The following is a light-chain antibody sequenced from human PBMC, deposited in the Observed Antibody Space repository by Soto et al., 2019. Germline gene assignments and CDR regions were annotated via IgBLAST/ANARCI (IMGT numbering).Light chain of an antibody. CDR1: LSVSSN. Sequence: EIVMTQSPATLSVSPGERATLSCRASLSVSSNLAWYQQKPGQAPRLLIFGASTRAPGIPARFSGSGSGTEFTLTISSLQSEDFAVYYCQQYINWPRTFGQGTKVEIK. CDR3: QQYINWPRT. V-gene: IGKV3-15*01. J-gene: IGKJ1*01. CDR2: GAS.